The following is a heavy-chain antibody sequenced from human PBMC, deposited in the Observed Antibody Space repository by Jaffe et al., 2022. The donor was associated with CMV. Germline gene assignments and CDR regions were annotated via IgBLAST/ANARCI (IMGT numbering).Heavy chain of an antibody. CDR2: INPNSGGT. CDR1: GYTFTGYY. V-gene: IGHV1-2*02. D-gene: IGHD3-10*01. Sequence: QVQLVQSGAEVKKPGASVKVSCKASGYTFTGYYMHWVRQAPGQGLEWMGWINPNSGGTNYAQKFQGRVTMTRDTSISTAYMELSRLRSDDTAVYYCAAPITMVRGVIDYGMDVWGQGTTVTVSS. CDR3: AAPITMVRGVIDYGMDV. J-gene: IGHJ6*02.